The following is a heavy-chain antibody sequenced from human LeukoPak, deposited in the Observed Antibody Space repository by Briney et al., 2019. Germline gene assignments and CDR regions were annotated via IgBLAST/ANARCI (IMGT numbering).Heavy chain of an antibody. D-gene: IGHD4-17*01. CDR3: ARDDYGDHFDY. J-gene: IGHJ4*02. CDR1: GGSISSSSYY. CDR2: IYYSGST. Sequence: SETLSLTCTVSGGSISSSSYYWGWIRQHPGKGLEWIGYIYYSGSTYYNPSLKSRVTISVDTSKNQFSLKLSSVTAADTAVYYCARDDYGDHFDYWGQGTLVTVSS. V-gene: IGHV4-31*03.